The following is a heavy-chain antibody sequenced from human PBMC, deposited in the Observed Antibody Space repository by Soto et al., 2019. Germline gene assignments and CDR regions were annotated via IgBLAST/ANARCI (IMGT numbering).Heavy chain of an antibody. J-gene: IGHJ4*02. Sequence: XGSLKLSCTASGFTFSNYALSWVRQAPGKGLEWVSGISSIGGSTHYADSVKGRFTISRDTSKNTVYLQMNSLRVEDTAIYYCAKDRYSSGWYIYDYWGQGNLVTVSS. CDR1: GFTFSNYA. CDR2: ISSIGGST. V-gene: IGHV3-23*01. CDR3: AKDRYSSGWYIYDY. D-gene: IGHD6-19*01.